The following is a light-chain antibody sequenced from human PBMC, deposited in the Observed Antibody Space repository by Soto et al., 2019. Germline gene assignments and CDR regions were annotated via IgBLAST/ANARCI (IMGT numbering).Light chain of an antibody. V-gene: IGLV2-14*03. J-gene: IGLJ2*01. CDR1: SSDIGGYNS. CDR2: DVS. CDR3: SSYTSSNTWV. Sequence: QSALTQPASVSGSPGQSITISCTGTSSDIGGYNSVSWYQQHPGKAPKLMIYDVSNRPSGASNRFSGSKSGNTASLTISGLQAEDEADYYCSSYTSSNTWVFGGGTKLTVL.